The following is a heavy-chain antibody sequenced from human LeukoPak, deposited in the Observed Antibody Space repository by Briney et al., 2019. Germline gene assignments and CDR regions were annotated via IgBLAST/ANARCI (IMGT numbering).Heavy chain of an antibody. V-gene: IGHV3-21*01. CDR3: ARAGYGAGTYYPYYFYGMDV. D-gene: IGHD3-10*01. CDR1: GFTFSSYS. J-gene: IGHJ6*02. Sequence: GGSLRLSCAASGFTFSSYSMNWVRQAPGKGLEWVSSISSSSSYIYYADSVKGRFTISRDNAKNSLYLQMNSLRAEDTAVYYCARAGYGAGTYYPYYFYGMDVWGQGTMVSVSS. CDR2: ISSSSSYI.